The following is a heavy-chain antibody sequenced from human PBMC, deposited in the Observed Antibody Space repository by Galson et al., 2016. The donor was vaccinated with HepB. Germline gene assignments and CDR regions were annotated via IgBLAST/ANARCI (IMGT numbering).Heavy chain of an antibody. Sequence: SLRLSCAASEFTFSSYSMNWVRQAPGKGLEWVSSISSSSSYMYYADSVKGRFTISRDNAKNSLYLQMNSLRAEDTAVYYCARGGKGGYDFGWGQGTLVTVSS. CDR3: ARGGKGGYDFG. CDR2: ISSSSSYM. V-gene: IGHV3-21*01. CDR1: EFTFSSYS. D-gene: IGHD5-12*01. J-gene: IGHJ4*02.